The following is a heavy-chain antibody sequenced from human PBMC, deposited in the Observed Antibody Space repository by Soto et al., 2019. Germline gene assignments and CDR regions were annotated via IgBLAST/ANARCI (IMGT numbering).Heavy chain of an antibody. Sequence: SETLSLTCSVSGGSVSSGSYYWSWIRRPPGKRLEWIGYIYDSGRTKYNPSLKSRVSISVDTSKNRFSLKLSSVTAADTAVYYCARDRGDGFKYYFDYCGQRTLATVSS. CDR3: ARDRGDGFKYYFDY. D-gene: IGHD3-10*01. CDR2: IYDSGRT. CDR1: GGSVSSGSYY. J-gene: IGHJ4*02. V-gene: IGHV4-61*01.